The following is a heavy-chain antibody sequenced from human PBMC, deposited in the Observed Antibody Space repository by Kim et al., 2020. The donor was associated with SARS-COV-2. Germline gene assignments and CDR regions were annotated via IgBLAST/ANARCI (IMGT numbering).Heavy chain of an antibody. CDR1: GFSFNSYA. D-gene: IGHD3-16*01. J-gene: IGHJ4*02. CDR2: ISGSGDTT. CDR3: SKGGRGTYVSDI. Sequence: GGSLRLSCAASGFSFNSYAMTWVRQAPGKGLEWISCISGSGDTTYYADFVKGRFTISRDPSKNTLYLQMDSLRADDTAIYYCSKGGRGTYVSDIWGQGALVTVSS. V-gene: IGHV3-23*01.